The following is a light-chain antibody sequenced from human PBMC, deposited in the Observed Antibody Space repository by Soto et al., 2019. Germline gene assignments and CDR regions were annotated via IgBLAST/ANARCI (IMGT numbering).Light chain of an antibody. CDR2: GNS. CDR3: KSDDSSLSTYV. Sequence: QSVLTQTPSVSGAPGQRVIISCTGSSSNIGAGYDVHWYQQLPGTAPKLLIYGNSNRPSGVPDRFTGSKSGTSASLAITGLQAEDEADDYCKSDDSSLSTYVFGTGTKVTVL. CDR1: SSNIGAGYD. V-gene: IGLV1-40*01. J-gene: IGLJ1*01.